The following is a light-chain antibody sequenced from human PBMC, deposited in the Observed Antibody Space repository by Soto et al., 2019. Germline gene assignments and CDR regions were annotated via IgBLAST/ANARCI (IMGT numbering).Light chain of an antibody. Sequence: QSVLTQPPSVSGAPGQRVTISCTGSSSNIGAGYDVHWYQQLPGTAPKLLIYGNSNRPSGVPDRFSGSKSGTSASLAITGLQAEDEADYYCQCYATSLSVIFGGGTKVTV. CDR2: GNS. CDR3: QCYATSLSVI. CDR1: SSNIGAGYD. V-gene: IGLV1-40*01. J-gene: IGLJ2*01.